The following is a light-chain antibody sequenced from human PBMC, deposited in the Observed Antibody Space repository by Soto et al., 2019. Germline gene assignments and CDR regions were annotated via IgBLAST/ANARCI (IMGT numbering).Light chain of an antibody. V-gene: IGLV1-40*01. CDR2: ANT. J-gene: IGLJ1*01. CDR1: SSDLGANND. CDR3: QSYGTSVTGLDI. Sequence: QSVLTQPPSVSGGPGQWVTIPCIGSSSDLGANNDVHWYQLVPGKAPRLLIYANTKRPSGVPDRFSGSKSGTSASLAITGLQVEDDGDYYCQSYGTSVTGLDIFGTGTKLTVL.